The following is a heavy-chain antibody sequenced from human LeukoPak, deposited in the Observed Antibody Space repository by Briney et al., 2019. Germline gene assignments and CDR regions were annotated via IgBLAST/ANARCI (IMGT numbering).Heavy chain of an antibody. V-gene: IGHV1-18*01. D-gene: IGHD3-22*01. J-gene: IGHJ4*02. CDR1: GYTLRSYG. Sequence: ASVKVSCKASGYTLRSYGISWVRQAPGQGLEWMGWISAYNGNTNYAQKFQGRVTMTTDTSTSTAYMELRSLRSDDTAVYYCARMYYYDSSGYRFDHWGQGTLVTVSS. CDR2: ISAYNGNT. CDR3: ARMYYYDSSGYRFDH.